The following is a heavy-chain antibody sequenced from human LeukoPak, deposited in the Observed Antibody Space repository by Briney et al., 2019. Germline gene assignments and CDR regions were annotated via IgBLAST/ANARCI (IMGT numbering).Heavy chain of an antibody. Sequence: PSETLSLTCTVSGGSISSYYWSWIRQPPGKGLEWIGYIYYSGSTNYNPSLKSRVTISVDTSKNQFSLKLSSVTAADTAVYYCARDVAAAGTGYMDVWGKGTTVTVSS. J-gene: IGHJ6*03. CDR1: GGSISSYY. D-gene: IGHD6-13*01. V-gene: IGHV4-59*01. CDR2: IYYSGST. CDR3: ARDVAAAGTGYMDV.